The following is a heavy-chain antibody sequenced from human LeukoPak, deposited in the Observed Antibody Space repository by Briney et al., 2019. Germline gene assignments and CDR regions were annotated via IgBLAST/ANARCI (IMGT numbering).Heavy chain of an antibody. CDR2: INPNSGGT. J-gene: IGHJ4*02. V-gene: IGHV1-2*02. CDR3: ASHYYGSGSSSAADY. D-gene: IGHD3-10*01. CDR1: GYTFTSYV. Sequence: ASVKVSCKASGYTFTSYVISWVRQAPGQGLEWMGWINPNSGGTNYAQKFQGRVTMTRDTSISTAYMELSRLRSDDTAVYYCASHYYGSGSSSAADYWGQGTLVTVSS.